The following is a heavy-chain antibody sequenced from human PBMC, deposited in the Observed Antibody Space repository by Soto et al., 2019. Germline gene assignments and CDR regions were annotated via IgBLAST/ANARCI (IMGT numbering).Heavy chain of an antibody. CDR1: GYSISSSNW. J-gene: IGHJ4*02. V-gene: IGHV4-28*01. D-gene: IGHD1-26*01. CDR2: IYYSGTT. CDR3: ARREIQGPIDY. Sequence: SETLSLTCAVSGYSISSSNWWGWIRQPPGKGLEWIGYIYYSGTTYYNPSLKSRVTMSVDTSKNQFSLKLTSVTAVDTTVYYCARREIQGPIDYWGQGTLVT.